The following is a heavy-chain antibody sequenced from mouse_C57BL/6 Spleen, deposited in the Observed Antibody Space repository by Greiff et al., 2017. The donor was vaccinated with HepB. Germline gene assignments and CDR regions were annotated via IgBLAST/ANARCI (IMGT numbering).Heavy chain of an antibody. V-gene: IGHV1-82*01. Sequence: VQLQQSGPELVKPGASVKISCKASGYAFSSSWMNWVKQRPGKGLEWIGRIYPGDGDTNYNGKFKGKATLTADKSSSTAYMQLSSLTSEDSAVYFCARGIYYYGSSWTRAMDYWGQGTSVTVSS. CDR1: GYAFSSSW. CDR2: IYPGDGDT. D-gene: IGHD1-1*01. J-gene: IGHJ4*01. CDR3: ARGIYYYGSSWTRAMDY.